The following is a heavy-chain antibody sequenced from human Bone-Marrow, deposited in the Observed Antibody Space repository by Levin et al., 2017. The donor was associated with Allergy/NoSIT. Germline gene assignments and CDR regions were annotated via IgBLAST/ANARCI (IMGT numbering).Heavy chain of an antibody. CDR1: GFTFSWFS. CDR2: IGGTGGPI. D-gene: IGHD2-21*02. Sequence: GGSLRLSCVGSGFTFSWFSMNWVRQAPGKGLEWISYIGGTGGPIFYADSVKGRFSISRDNAKNSVFLQMNSLRDEDTAVYYCVRDLTCTGDCYNYWGQGALVTVSS. V-gene: IGHV3-48*02. CDR3: VRDLTCTGDCYNY. J-gene: IGHJ4*02.